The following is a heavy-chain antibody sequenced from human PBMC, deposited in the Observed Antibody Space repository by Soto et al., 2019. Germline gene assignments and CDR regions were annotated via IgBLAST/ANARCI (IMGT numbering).Heavy chain of an antibody. Sequence: AETLSLTCTVSGVSISSFYLSWLRQPPGRGLEWVGYIYYAGSTSYNPSLKSRVTISLETSKSQFSLRLSSVTAADTAVYFCARLGFYYQSLDPWGPGTLVTVSS. D-gene: IGHD3-22*01. CDR1: GVSISSFY. CDR3: ARLGFYYQSLDP. V-gene: IGHV4-59*08. J-gene: IGHJ5*02. CDR2: IYYAGST.